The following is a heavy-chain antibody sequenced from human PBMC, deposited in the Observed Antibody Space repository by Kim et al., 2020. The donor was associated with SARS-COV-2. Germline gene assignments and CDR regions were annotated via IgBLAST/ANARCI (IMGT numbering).Heavy chain of an antibody. J-gene: IGHJ4*01. CDR2: INHSGST. D-gene: IGHD3-10*01. CDR1: GGSFSGYS. Sequence: SETLSLTCAVYGGSFSGYSWRWIRQPPGKGLEWIGLINHSGSTTSNPFLKSGVTISVEKYKNQFSLNLRSVTATDTAVYYCARRRFRSTMVRGLYYSDY. CDR3: ARRRFRSTMVRGLYYSDY. V-gene: IGHV4-34*01.